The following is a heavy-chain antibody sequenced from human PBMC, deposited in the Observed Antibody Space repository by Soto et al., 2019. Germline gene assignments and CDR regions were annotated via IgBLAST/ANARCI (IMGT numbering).Heavy chain of an antibody. CDR1: GGSLINRDFY. J-gene: IGHJ3*01. CDR3: ARGIAVAASGGPSILGV. CDR2: THYTGNT. Sequence: QVQLQESGPGLVKPSQTLSLTCTVSGGSLINRDFYWNWIRQHPGNGPEWIWYTHYTGNTYYNPSPESRVTISIDTSQTHFALKMTSVTAADTAVYYCARGIAVAASGGPSILGVWDPGTMVSVS. D-gene: IGHD6-19*01. V-gene: IGHV4-31*03.